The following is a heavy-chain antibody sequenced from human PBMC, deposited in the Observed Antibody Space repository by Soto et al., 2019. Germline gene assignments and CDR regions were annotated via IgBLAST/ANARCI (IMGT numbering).Heavy chain of an antibody. Sequence: PSETLSLTCAVYGGSFSGYYWSWIRQPPGKGLEWIGEINHSGSTNYNPSLKSRVTISVDTSKNQFSLKLSSVTAADTAVYYCARGGGSQTARWFDPWGQGTLVTVSS. CDR2: INHSGST. CDR3: ARGGGSQTARWFDP. V-gene: IGHV4-34*01. D-gene: IGHD6-6*01. CDR1: GGSFSGYY. J-gene: IGHJ5*02.